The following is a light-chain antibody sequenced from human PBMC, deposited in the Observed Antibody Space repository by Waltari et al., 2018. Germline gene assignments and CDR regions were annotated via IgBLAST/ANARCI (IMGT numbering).Light chain of an antibody. CDR3: ISYTTSDTMI. CDR1: SRSGGAYNY. J-gene: IGLJ2*01. Sequence: QSALTPPASVSGSPGQSITISCPGTSRSGGAYNYVSWYQQHPGKVPNLIIYDVSHRPSGVSFRFSGSKSDNTASLTISGLQAEDEADYYCISYTTSDTMIFGGGTKLTVL. CDR2: DVS. V-gene: IGLV2-14*03.